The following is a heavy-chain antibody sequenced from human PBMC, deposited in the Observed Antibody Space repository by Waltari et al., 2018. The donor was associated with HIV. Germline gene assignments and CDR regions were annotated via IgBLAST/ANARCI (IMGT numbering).Heavy chain of an antibody. V-gene: IGHV3-48*03. D-gene: IGHD6-6*01. CDR3: ARDSNTTARRSGMDL. J-gene: IGHJ6*02. Sequence: EVQLVESGGGLVQPGGSLRLSCSASGFNFRNYDMNWDTQAPGKRVAWLSYIYCVSSAIYQAESVKRRFTISRDNAKSSPYLQMDSLRGEDTAVYYCARDSNTTARRSGMDLWGQGTTVTVSS. CDR2: IYCVSSAI. CDR1: GFNFRNYD.